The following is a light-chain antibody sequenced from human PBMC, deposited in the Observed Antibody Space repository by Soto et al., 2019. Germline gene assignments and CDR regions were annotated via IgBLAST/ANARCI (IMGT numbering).Light chain of an antibody. CDR1: QSISSN. V-gene: IGKV3-15*01. CDR2: GSS. CDR3: QQYNNWPPLT. J-gene: IGKJ4*01. Sequence: EIVMTQSPATLSVSPGERATLSCSASQSISSNLAWYQQKPCQAPRLHIYGSSSRVTGITARFSSSGSGTEFTLSTSGLQPEDFAVYYCQQYNNWPPLTYGGGTKVEIK.